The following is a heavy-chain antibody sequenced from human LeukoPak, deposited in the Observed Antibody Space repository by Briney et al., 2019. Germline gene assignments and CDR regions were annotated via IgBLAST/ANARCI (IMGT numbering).Heavy chain of an antibody. Sequence: SETLSLTCTVSGYSISSGYYWGWIRQSPGKGLEWIGYIYNSGSTNYNPSLKSRVNIAVDTSKNQFSLKLTSVTAADTAVYYCARSEKVATATGWFDPWGQGTLVTVSS. D-gene: IGHD5-12*01. V-gene: IGHV4-61*01. CDR2: IYNSGST. J-gene: IGHJ5*02. CDR1: GYSISSGYY. CDR3: ARSEKVATATGWFDP.